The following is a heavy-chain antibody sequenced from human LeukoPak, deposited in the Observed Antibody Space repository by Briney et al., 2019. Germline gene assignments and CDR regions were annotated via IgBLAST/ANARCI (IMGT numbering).Heavy chain of an antibody. CDR1: GFTFSSYW. CDR3: ARGGRWLAEGFDY. V-gene: IGHV3-7*01. D-gene: IGHD6-19*01. J-gene: IGHJ4*02. Sequence: PGGSLRLSCAASGFTFSSYWMSWVRQAPGKGLEWVANIKQDGSEKYYVDSVKGRLTISRDNAKNSLYLQMNSLRAEDTAVYYCARGGRWLAEGFDYWGQGTLVTVSS. CDR2: IKQDGSEK.